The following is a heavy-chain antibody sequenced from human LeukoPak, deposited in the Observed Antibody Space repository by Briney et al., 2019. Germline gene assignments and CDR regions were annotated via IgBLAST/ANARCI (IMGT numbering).Heavy chain of an antibody. J-gene: IGHJ4*02. V-gene: IGHV3-23*01. D-gene: IGHD3-10*01. Sequence: GGSLRLSCAASGFTVSSNYMSWVRQAPGKGLEWVSAISGSGGSTYYADSVKGRFTISRDNSKNTLYLQMNSLRAEDTAVYYCAVMVRGVIPYDYWGQGTLVTVSS. CDR1: GFTVSSNY. CDR2: ISGSGGST. CDR3: AVMVRGVIPYDY.